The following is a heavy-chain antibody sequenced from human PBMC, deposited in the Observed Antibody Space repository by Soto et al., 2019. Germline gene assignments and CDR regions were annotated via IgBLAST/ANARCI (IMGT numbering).Heavy chain of an antibody. Sequence: QVQLVESGGGLVKPGGSLRLSYAASGFTFSDYYMSWIRQAPGKGLEWLSYISSSSSYINYADSVKGRFTISRDNAKNSLYLQMSRLRAEDTAVYYCAREGPGSSSWYVDCWGQGTLVTVSS. CDR2: ISSSSSYI. D-gene: IGHD6-13*01. V-gene: IGHV3-11*05. CDR3: AREGPGSSSWYVDC. CDR1: GFTFSDYY. J-gene: IGHJ4*02.